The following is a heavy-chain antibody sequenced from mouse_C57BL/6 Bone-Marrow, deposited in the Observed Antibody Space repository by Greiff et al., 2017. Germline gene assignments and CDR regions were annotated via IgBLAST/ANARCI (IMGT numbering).Heavy chain of an antibody. Sequence: EVKLVESEGGLVQPGSSMKLSCTASGFTFSDYYMAWVRQVPEKGLEWVANINYDGSSTYYLDSLKSRFIISRDNAKNILYLQMSSLKSEDTATYYCARDPYDYDEWYFDVWGTGTTVTVSS. D-gene: IGHD2-4*01. V-gene: IGHV5-16*01. CDR1: GFTFSDYY. CDR3: ARDPYDYDEWYFDV. J-gene: IGHJ1*03. CDR2: INYDGSST.